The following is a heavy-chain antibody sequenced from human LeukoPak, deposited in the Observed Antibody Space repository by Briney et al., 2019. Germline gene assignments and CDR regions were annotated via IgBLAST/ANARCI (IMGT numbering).Heavy chain of an antibody. D-gene: IGHD4-11*01. CDR1: GFSLSSPKMG. J-gene: IGHJ4*02. V-gene: IGHV2-26*01. Sequence: SGPTLVNPTETLTLTCTVSGFSLSSPKMGVSWVRQPPGKALEWLAHIFSSDTKYYSTSLKSRLTISKDTSKSQVVLTMTNMDPVDTATYYCARIPDTTTTVSGFDYWGLGTLVTVSS. CDR2: IFSSDTK. CDR3: ARIPDTTTTVSGFDY.